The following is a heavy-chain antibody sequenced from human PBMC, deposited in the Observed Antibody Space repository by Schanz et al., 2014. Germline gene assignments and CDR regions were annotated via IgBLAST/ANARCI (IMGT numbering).Heavy chain of an antibody. CDR1: GITFSSHS. V-gene: IGHV3-23*01. D-gene: IGHD6-13*01. CDR2: ISGSGAST. J-gene: IGHJ3*01. Sequence: PGGSLRLSCAASGITFSSHSFNWVRQAPGKGLEWVSGISGSGASTYYADSVKGRFTISRDNSNKTVDLQMNSLRVEDTALYYCAKDKAAGSAWFDGFNVWGQGTMVTVSS. CDR3: AKDKAAGSAWFDGFNV.